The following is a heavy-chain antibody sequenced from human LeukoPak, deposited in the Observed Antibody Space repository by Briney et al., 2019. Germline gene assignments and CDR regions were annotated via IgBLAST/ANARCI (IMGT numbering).Heavy chain of an antibody. J-gene: IGHJ4*02. V-gene: IGHV1-69*13. CDR2: IIPIFGTA. D-gene: IGHD2-15*01. Sequence: SVKVSCKASGGTFSSYAISWVRQAPGQGLEWMGRIIPIFGTANYAQKFQGGVTITADESTSTAYMELSSLRSEDTAVYYCARDGSGGSWIHFDYWGQGTLVTVSS. CDR3: ARDGSGGSWIHFDY. CDR1: GGTFSSYA.